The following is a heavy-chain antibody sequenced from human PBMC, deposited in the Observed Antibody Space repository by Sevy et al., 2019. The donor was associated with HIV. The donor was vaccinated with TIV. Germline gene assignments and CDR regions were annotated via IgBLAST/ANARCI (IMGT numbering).Heavy chain of an antibody. J-gene: IGHJ6*02. CDR3: STDPIIVLLVTDGMDV. V-gene: IGHV3-15*01. Sequence: GGYLRLSCAASGFTFTYAWMSWVRQAPGKGLEWVGRIKSKPDGGTTEYAAPVKGRFTISRDDSKDTLYLQMNSLKTEDTAVYYCSTDPIIVLLVTDGMDVWGQGTTVTVSS. CDR2: IKSKPDGGTT. CDR1: GFTFTYAW. D-gene: IGHD2-8*02.